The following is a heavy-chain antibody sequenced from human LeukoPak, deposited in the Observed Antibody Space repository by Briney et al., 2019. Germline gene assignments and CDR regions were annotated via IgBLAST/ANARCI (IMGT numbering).Heavy chain of an antibody. Sequence: SETLSLTCTVSGGSISSYYWSWIRQPPGKGLEWIGYIYYSGSTNYNPSLKSRVTISVDTSKNQFSLKLSSVTAADTAVYYCARDFGRTYFDYWGQGTLVTVSS. D-gene: IGHD3-10*01. CDR1: GGSISSYY. V-gene: IGHV4-59*01. CDR2: IYYSGST. J-gene: IGHJ4*02. CDR3: ARDFGRTYFDY.